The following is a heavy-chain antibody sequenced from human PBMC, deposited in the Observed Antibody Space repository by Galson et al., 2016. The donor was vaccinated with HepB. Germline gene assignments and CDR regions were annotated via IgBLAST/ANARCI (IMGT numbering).Heavy chain of an antibody. CDR3: ARDQDYFGSALIPFDI. CDR1: GGTFSNYP. J-gene: IGHJ3*02. CDR2: VIPIFDTP. Sequence: SVKVSCKASGGTFSNYPMNWVRQAPGQGLEWMGGVIPIFDTPIYAQKFQGRVTITADKSTSTAYMQISSLRSDDTAVYFCARDQDYFGSALIPFDIWGQGTMVTVSS. D-gene: IGHD3-10*01. V-gene: IGHV1-69*06.